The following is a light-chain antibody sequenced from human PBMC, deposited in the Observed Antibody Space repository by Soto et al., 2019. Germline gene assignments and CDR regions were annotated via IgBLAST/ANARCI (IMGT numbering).Light chain of an antibody. Sequence: LTQSPGTLSLSPGEGATLSCRTSQRVDNNFVAWYQQKPGQAPRLLIYGASTRATGIPDRLSGSGFGTDFTLTITRLEPEDFAVYYCQQYGSSLWTFGLGTKV. CDR2: GAS. J-gene: IGKJ1*01. V-gene: IGKV3-20*01. CDR3: QQYGSSLWT. CDR1: QRVDNNF.